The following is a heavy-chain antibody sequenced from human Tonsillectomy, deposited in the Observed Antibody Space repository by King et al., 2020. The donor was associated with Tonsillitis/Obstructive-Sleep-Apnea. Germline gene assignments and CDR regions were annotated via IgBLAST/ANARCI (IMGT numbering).Heavy chain of an antibody. V-gene: IGHV4-59*01. CDR3: ARAIRTLDAFDI. CDR2: FSYSGST. Sequence: QLQESGPGLVKPSETLSLTCTVSGDSISSYYWSWSRQPPGKGLEWIGYFSYSGSTNFNPSLKSRVTMSVDRSKNQFSLKVSSVTAADTAVYYCARAIRTLDAFDIWGQGTMVTVFS. J-gene: IGHJ3*02. D-gene: IGHD1-1*01. CDR1: GDSISSYY.